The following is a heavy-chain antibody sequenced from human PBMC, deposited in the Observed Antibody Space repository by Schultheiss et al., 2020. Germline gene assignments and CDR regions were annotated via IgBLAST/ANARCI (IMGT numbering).Heavy chain of an antibody. D-gene: IGHD3-22*01. Sequence: SETLSLTCAVSGGSISSYYWSWIRQPPGKGLEWIGSIYYSGSTYYNPSLKSRVTISVDTSKNQFSLKLSSVTAADTAVYYCARDGVRYYDSSSSYYYGMDVWGQGTMVTVSS. CDR2: IYYSGST. J-gene: IGHJ6*02. CDR1: GGSISSYY. V-gene: IGHV4-39*07. CDR3: ARDGVRYYDSSSSYYYGMDV.